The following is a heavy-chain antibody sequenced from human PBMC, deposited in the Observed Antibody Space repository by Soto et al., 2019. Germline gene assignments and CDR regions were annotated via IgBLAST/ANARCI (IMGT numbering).Heavy chain of an antibody. V-gene: IGHV3-48*03. J-gene: IGHJ2*01. D-gene: IGHD6-13*01. CDR1: GFTFSSYE. CDR3: ARTHNKFPGMERYFDL. CDR2: ISSSGSTI. Sequence: GGSLRLSCAASGFTFSSYEMNWVRQAPGKGLEWVSYISSSGSTIYYADSVKGRFTISRDNAKNSLYLQMNSLRAEDTAVYYCARTHNKFPGMERYFDLWGRGTLVTVSS.